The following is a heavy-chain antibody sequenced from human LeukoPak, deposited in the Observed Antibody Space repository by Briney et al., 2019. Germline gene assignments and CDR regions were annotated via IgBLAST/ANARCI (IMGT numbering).Heavy chain of an antibody. CDR1: GGSISSSSYY. V-gene: IGHV4-39*07. D-gene: IGHD3-10*01. Sequence: PSETLSLTCTVSGGSISSSSYYWGWIRQPPGKGLEWIGRIYTSGSTNYNPSLKSRVTISVDTSKNQFSLKLSSVTAADTAVYYCARYARFFDPWGQGTLVTVSS. CDR2: IYTSGST. CDR3: ARYARFFDP. J-gene: IGHJ5*02.